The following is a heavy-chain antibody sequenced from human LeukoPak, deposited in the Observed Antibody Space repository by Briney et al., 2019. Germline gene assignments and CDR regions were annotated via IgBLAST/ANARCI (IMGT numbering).Heavy chain of an antibody. D-gene: IGHD3-3*01. CDR3: ARERISTFDYDFWSGYYNDLNWFDP. J-gene: IGHJ5*02. Sequence: SETLSLTCTVSGYSISSGYYWGWIRQPPGKGLEWIGSIYHSGSTYYNPSLKSRVTISVDTSKNQFSLKLSSVTAADTAVHYCARERISTFDYDFWSGYYNDLNWFDPWGQGTLVTVSS. CDR1: GYSISSGYY. CDR2: IYHSGST. V-gene: IGHV4-38-2*02.